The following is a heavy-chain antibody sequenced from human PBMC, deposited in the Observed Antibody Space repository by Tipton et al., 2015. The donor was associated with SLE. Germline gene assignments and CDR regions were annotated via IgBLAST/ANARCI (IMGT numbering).Heavy chain of an antibody. CDR1: GGTSRDYF. J-gene: IGHJ4*02. CDR3: ANTEYVFFNGDF. Sequence: TLSLTCAVYGGTSRDYFWSWIRQPPGKGLEWIGEVSHRGTTNYNPSLKSRVTISLDTSKKQFSLNLRFVTAADTAVYYCANTEYVFFNGDFWGQGKPVTVSS. D-gene: IGHD2/OR15-2a*01. V-gene: IGHV4-34*08. CDR2: VSHRGTT.